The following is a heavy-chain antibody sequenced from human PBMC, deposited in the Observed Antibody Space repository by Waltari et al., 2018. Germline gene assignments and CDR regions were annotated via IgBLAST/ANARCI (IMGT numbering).Heavy chain of an antibody. CDR2: ISSSGSTI. J-gene: IGHJ4*02. CDR1: GFTFSSYE. V-gene: IGHV3-48*03. D-gene: IGHD3-22*01. Sequence: EVQLVESGGGLVQPGGSLRLSCAASGFTFSSYEMNWVRQAPGKGLEWVSYISSSGSTIYYEGTVKGRFTISRDNAKNSLYLQMNSLRAEDTAVYYCARGGSSKGYYYDSSGADYWGQGTLVTVSS. CDR3: ARGGSSKGYYYDSSGADY.